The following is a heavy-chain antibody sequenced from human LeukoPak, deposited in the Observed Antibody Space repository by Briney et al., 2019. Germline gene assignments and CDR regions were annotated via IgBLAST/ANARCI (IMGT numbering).Heavy chain of an antibody. CDR2: INTDGRTT. V-gene: IGHV3-74*01. CDR1: GFTFSNYW. D-gene: IGHD5-24*01. CDR3: ARGGLEPVDY. Sequence: GGSLRLSCAVSGFTFSNYWMHWVRQAPGMRLVWVSRINTDGRTTSYADSVKGRFTISRDNAKNILYLEVNSLRTDDTAVYYCARGGLEPVDYWGQGTLVTVSS. J-gene: IGHJ4*02.